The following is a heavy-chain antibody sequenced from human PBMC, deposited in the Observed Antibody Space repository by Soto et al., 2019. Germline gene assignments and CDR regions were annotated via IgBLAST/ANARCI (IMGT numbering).Heavy chain of an antibody. CDR3: ARGLNYYGRPQALDY. V-gene: IGHV1-69*13. D-gene: IGHD3-10*01. CDR1: GGTFSSYA. CDR2: IIPIFGTA. J-gene: IGHJ4*02. Sequence: EASVKVSCKASGGTFSSYAISWVRQAPGQGLEWMGGIIPIFGTANYAQKFQGRVTITADESTSTAYMELSSLRSEDTAVYYCARGLNYYGRPQALDYWGQGTLVTVSS.